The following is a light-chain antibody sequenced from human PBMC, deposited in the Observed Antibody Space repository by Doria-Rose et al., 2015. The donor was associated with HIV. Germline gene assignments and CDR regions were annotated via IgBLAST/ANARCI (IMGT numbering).Light chain of an antibody. Sequence: PSPLYASVSDKLTIISRASMGINTYLAWWQQKPWKVPNLLIYTASTLQSGVPSRFSGNESGTEFTLTISSLKPEDVVTDDCQQYNTYTYTCGQGTKVEIK. CDR2: TAS. CDR1: MGINTY. V-gene: IGKV1-27*01. CDR3: QQYNTYTYT. J-gene: IGKJ2*01.